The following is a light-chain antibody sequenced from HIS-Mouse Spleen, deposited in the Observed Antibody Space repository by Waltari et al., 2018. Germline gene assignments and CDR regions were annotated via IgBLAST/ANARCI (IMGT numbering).Light chain of an antibody. CDR3: SSYTSSSTWV. CDR1: SSDVGGYNY. V-gene: IGLV2-14*01. Sequence: QSALTQPASVSGSPGQSITISCPGTSSDVGGYNYVPWYQQHPGNAPKRMIYEVSNRPSGVSNRFSGSKSGNTASLTISGLQAEDEADYYCSSYTSSSTWVFGGGTKLTVL. CDR2: EVS. J-gene: IGLJ3*02.